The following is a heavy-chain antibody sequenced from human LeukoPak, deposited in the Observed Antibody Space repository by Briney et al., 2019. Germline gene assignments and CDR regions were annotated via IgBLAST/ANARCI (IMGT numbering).Heavy chain of an antibody. D-gene: IGHD3-9*01. Sequence: ASVKVSCKASGYTFTSYAMNWVRQAPGQGLEWMGWINTNTGNPTYAQGFTGRFVFSLDTSVSTAYLQISSLRAEDTAVYYCARDLLLYQYYDILTGYSDAFDIWGQGTMATVSS. CDR3: ARDLLLYQYYDILTGYSDAFDI. CDR1: GYTFTSYA. CDR2: INTNTGNP. V-gene: IGHV7-4-1*02. J-gene: IGHJ3*02.